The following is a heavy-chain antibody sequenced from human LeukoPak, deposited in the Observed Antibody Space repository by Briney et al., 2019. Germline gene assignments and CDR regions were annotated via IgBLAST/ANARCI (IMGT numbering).Heavy chain of an antibody. CDR2: ISGSGGST. J-gene: IGHJ4*02. Sequence: GGSLRLSCAASGFTFSSYGMSWVRQAPGRGLEWVSAISGSGGSTYYADSVKGRFTISRDNSKNTLYLQMNSLRAEDTAVYYCAKDRYSSGWYQLRYFDYWGQGTLVTVSS. D-gene: IGHD6-19*01. CDR1: GFTFSSYG. V-gene: IGHV3-23*01. CDR3: AKDRYSSGWYQLRYFDY.